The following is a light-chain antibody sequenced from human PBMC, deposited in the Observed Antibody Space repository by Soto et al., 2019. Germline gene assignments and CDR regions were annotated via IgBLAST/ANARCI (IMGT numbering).Light chain of an antibody. CDR1: SSDIGSHDS. CDR3: SSFTTASTVV. CDR2: DVN. Sequence: QTVVTQPASVSGSPGQSITISCTGTSSDIGSHDSVAWYQQHPGKAPKLMIFDVNNRPSGVSDRLSGSKSGNMASLTISGLQAEDEADYYCSSFTTASTVVFGGGTKVTVL. V-gene: IGLV2-14*03. J-gene: IGLJ2*01.